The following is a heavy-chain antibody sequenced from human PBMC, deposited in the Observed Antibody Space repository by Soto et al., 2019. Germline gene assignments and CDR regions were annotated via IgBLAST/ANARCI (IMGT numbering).Heavy chain of an antibody. V-gene: IGHV3-74*01. CDR3: ARDPNDFWSGYYFAVGRFDP. CDR2: INSDGSST. D-gene: IGHD3-3*01. CDR1: GFTFSSYW. Sequence: PGGSLRLSCAASGFTFSSYWMHWVRQAPGKGLVWVSRINSDGSSTSYADSVKGQFTISRDNAKNTLYLQMNSLRAEDTAVYYCARDPNDFWSGYYFAVGRFDPWGQGTLVTVSS. J-gene: IGHJ5*02.